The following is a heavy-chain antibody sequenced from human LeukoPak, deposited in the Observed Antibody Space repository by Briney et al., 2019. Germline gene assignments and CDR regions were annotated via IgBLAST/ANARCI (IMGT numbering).Heavy chain of an antibody. V-gene: IGHV1-2*02. J-gene: IGHJ4*02. CDR2: INPNSGGT. Sequence: GASVKVSCKASGYTFTGYYMHWVRQAPGQGLEWMGWINPNSGGTNYAQKFQGRVTMTRDTSISTAYMELSRLRSDDTAVYYCARKPYYGDYPFDYWGQGTLVTVSS. CDR1: GYTFTGYY. CDR3: ARKPYYGDYPFDY. D-gene: IGHD4-17*01.